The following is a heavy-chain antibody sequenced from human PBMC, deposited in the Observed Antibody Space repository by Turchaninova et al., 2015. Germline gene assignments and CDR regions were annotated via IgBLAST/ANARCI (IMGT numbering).Heavy chain of an antibody. CDR3: ATNRVGDYFGSGGYYSFGP. J-gene: IGHJ5*02. CDR1: GGSISAYY. V-gene: IGHV4-59*01. D-gene: IGHD3-10*01. CDR2: IFHSGRT. Sequence: ESGPGLVKPSETLSLTCSVSGGSISAYYWSWIRQPPGKGLEWIGHIFHSGRTDYNPSLKSRVTISVDKSKNQFSLRLTSVTAADTAVYYCATNRVGDYFGSGGYYSFGPWGQGTLVTVSS.